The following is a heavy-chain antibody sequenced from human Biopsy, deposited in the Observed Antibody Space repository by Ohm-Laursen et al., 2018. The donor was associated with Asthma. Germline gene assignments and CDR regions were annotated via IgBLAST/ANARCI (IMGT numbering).Heavy chain of an antibody. V-gene: IGHV3-9*01. CDR1: GFTFDDYA. D-gene: IGHD6-13*01. CDR2: VSWNSGSI. Sequence: SLRLSCSAFGFTFDDYAMHWVRQAPGKGLEWVSGVSWNSGSIDYADSVKGRFTISRDNAKNSLYLQMNSLRGADTALYYCVKDIRLQLWGFDSWGQGTLVTVSS. CDR3: VKDIRLQLWGFDS. J-gene: IGHJ4*02.